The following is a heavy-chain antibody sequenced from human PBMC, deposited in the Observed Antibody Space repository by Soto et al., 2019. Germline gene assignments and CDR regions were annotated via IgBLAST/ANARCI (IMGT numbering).Heavy chain of an antibody. D-gene: IGHD3-3*01. Sequence: PGGSLRLSCAASGFTFSSYEMNWVRQAPGKGLEWVSYISSSGSTIYYADSVKGRFTISRDNAKNSLYLQMNSLRAEDTAVYYCARDXLIPYYDFWSGYHPSDYWGQGTLVTVSS. CDR1: GFTFSSYE. CDR3: ARDXLIPYYDFWSGYHPSDY. CDR2: ISSSGSTI. J-gene: IGHJ4*02. V-gene: IGHV3-48*03.